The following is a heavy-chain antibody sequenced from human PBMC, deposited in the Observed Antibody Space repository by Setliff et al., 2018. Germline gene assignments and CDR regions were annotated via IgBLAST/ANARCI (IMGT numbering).Heavy chain of an antibody. J-gene: IGHJ6*02. CDR3: ARSMIQRNYYCGLDV. V-gene: IGHV4-4*07. CDR1: GGSISSYF. CDR2: IYSNENT. D-gene: IGHD3-16*01. Sequence: PSETLSLTCSVSGGSISSYFWNWVRQPAGKGLEWIGRIYSNENTNYNPSLKGRVTMSIDTSKNQLSLKLSSVTAADTAVYYCARSMIQRNYYCGLDVWGQGTTVTVSS.